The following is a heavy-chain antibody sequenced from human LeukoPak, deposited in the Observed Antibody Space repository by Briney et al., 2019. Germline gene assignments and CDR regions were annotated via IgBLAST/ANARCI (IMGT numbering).Heavy chain of an antibody. J-gene: IGHJ5*02. Sequence: SETLPLTCAVSGGSISSSNWWSWVRAPPGKGLEWIGEIYHSGSTNYNPSLKSRVTISVDKSKNQFSLKLSSVTAADTAVYYCARAYYGSGSFGARWFDPWGQGTLVTVSS. CDR3: ARAYYGSGSFGARWFDP. CDR1: GGSISSSNW. CDR2: IYHSGST. V-gene: IGHV4-4*02. D-gene: IGHD3-10*01.